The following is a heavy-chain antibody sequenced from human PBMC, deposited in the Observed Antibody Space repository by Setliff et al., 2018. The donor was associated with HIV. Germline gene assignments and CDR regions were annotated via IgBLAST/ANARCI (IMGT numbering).Heavy chain of an antibody. CDR1: GFTFSSYW. Sequence: GSLRLSCVASGFTFSSYWMSWVRQAPGKGLEWVANIKQDGSENYYVDSVKGRFTISRDNAKNSLYLQMHSLRAEDTAVYYCACGGCAGTCYDYWGQGTQVTVSS. CDR2: IKQDGSEN. V-gene: IGHV3-7*01. D-gene: IGHD2-15*01. J-gene: IGHJ4*02. CDR3: ACGGCAGTCYDY.